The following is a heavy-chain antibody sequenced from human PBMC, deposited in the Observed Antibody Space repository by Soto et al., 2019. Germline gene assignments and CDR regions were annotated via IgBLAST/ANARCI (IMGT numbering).Heavy chain of an antibody. CDR3: ARDNGRENYYDSSGYWYYFDY. CDR1: GGSISSYY. D-gene: IGHD3-22*01. CDR2: IYYSGST. J-gene: IGHJ4*02. Sequence: QVQLQESGPGLVKPSETLSLTCTVSGGSISSYYWSWIRQPPGKGLEWIGYIYYSGSTNYNPSLKSRVTISVDTSKNQFSLKLSSVTAADTAVYYCARDNGRENYYDSSGYWYYFDYWGQGTLVTASS. V-gene: IGHV4-59*01.